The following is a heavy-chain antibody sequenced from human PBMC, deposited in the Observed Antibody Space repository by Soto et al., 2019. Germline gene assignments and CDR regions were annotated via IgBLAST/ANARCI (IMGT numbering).Heavy chain of an antibody. V-gene: IGHV4-31*03. J-gene: IGHJ6*02. CDR3: ARDLVVAALPTLDYYYYGMDV. CDR1: GGSIASGGYT. D-gene: IGHD2-15*01. CDR2: INNSGST. Sequence: QVQLQESGPGLVKPSQTLSLTCTVSGGSIASGGYTWSGIRQHPGKGLGWMGYINNSGSTYYNPSLKSRVTISVDTSKNQFSLKLSSVTAADTAVYYCARDLVVAALPTLDYYYYGMDVWGQGTTVTVSS.